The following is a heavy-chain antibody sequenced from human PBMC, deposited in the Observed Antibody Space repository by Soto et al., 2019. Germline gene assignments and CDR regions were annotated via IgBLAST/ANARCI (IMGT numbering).Heavy chain of an antibody. CDR3: ARGKGTREWLRPRQNYYYMDV. Sequence: QVQLVQSGAEVKKPGASVKVSCKASGYTFTSYDINWVRQATGEGLEWMGWMNPNSGNTGYAQKFQGRVTMTRNTSISTAYMELSSLRSEDTAVYYCARGKGTREWLRPRQNYYYMDVWGKGTTVTVSS. J-gene: IGHJ6*03. V-gene: IGHV1-8*01. CDR2: MNPNSGNT. D-gene: IGHD5-12*01. CDR1: GYTFTSYD.